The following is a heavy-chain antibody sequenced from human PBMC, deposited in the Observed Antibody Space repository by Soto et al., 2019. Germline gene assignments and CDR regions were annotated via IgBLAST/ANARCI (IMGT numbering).Heavy chain of an antibody. CDR2: ISAYNGNT. J-gene: IGHJ5*02. D-gene: IGHD2-21*02. CDR1: CYTFSRYG. V-gene: IGHV1-18*01. Sequence: SGKVSCKASCYTFSRYGIMWVRQAPGQGLEWMGWISAYNGNTNSAEKLRGRLTMTTDASTTTAYMELRSLRSDDTAIYYCARDQGFRVVTNSNWFDPWGQGTLVPVSS. CDR3: ARDQGFRVVTNSNWFDP.